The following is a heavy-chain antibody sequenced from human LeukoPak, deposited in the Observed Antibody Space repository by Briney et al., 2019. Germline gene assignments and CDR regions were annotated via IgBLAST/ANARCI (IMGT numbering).Heavy chain of an antibody. CDR2: ISSNSSYI. CDR3: ARDSIAVAGTSRY. Sequence: GGSLRLSCAASGFTFSSYSMNWVRQAPGKGLEWVSSISSNSSYIYYADSVKGRFTISRDNAKNSLYLQMNSLRAEDTAVYYCARDSIAVAGTSRYWGQGTLVTVSS. J-gene: IGHJ4*02. V-gene: IGHV3-21*01. D-gene: IGHD6-19*01. CDR1: GFTFSSYS.